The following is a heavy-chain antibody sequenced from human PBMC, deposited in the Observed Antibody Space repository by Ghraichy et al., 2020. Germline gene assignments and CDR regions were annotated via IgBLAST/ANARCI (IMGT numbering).Heavy chain of an antibody. J-gene: IGHJ4*02. Sequence: SCAASGFTFDDYAMHWVRQAPGKGLEWVSGISWNSGSIGYADSVKGRFTISRDNAKNSLYLQMNSLRAEDTALYYCAKGSTAMAAYFDYWGQGTLVTVSS. D-gene: IGHD5-18*01. CDR1: GFTFDDYA. CDR2: ISWNSGSI. V-gene: IGHV3-9*01. CDR3: AKGSTAMAAYFDY.